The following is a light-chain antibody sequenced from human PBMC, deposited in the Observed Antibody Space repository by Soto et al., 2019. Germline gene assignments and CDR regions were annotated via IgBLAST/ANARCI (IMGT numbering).Light chain of an antibody. Sequence: EIVMTQSPATLSVSPGERATLSCRASQSVYTNLAWYQQKPGQAPRLLIYGASTRATGIPARFSGSGSGTEFTLTISSLQSEDFAVFYCQQYHNWPRTFGQGTKLEIK. CDR2: GAS. CDR3: QQYHNWPRT. CDR1: QSVYTN. V-gene: IGKV3-15*01. J-gene: IGKJ2*01.